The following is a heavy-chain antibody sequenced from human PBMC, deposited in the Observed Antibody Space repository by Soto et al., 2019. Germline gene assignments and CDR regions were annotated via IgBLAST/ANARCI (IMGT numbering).Heavy chain of an antibody. CDR2: ISGSGGST. CDR1: GFTFSSYA. V-gene: IGHV3-23*01. Sequence: GSLRLSCAASGFTFSSYAMSWVRQAPGEGLEWVSAISGSGGSTYCADSVKGRFAISRDNSKNTLYLQMNSLRAEDTAVYYCAKSTTMIVVVPGPDYWGQGTLVTVSS. J-gene: IGHJ4*02. CDR3: AKSTTMIVVVPGPDY. D-gene: IGHD3-22*01.